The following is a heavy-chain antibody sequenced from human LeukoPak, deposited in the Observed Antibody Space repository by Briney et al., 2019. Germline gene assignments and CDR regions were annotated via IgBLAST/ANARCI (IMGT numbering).Heavy chain of an antibody. J-gene: IGHJ3*02. CDR1: GGSISHYY. CDR2: IYYSDVA. CDR3: AREYSSSYDAFDI. Sequence: SETLSLTCTVSGGSISHYYWTWIRQPPGKGLEWIGYIYYSDVANYNPSLKSRVTISVDTSKNQFSLKLSSVTAADTAVYYCAREYSSSYDAFDIWGQGTMATVSS. V-gene: IGHV4-59*12. D-gene: IGHD6-13*01.